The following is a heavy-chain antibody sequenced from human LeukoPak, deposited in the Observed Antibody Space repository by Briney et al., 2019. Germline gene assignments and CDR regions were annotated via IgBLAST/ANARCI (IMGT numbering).Heavy chain of an antibody. D-gene: IGHD6-19*01. CDR2: ISPSSSAI. J-gene: IGHJ4*02. CDR3: ARQFSGWTTY. Sequence: GGSLRLPCAASGFTFSNYYMNWVRQAPGKGLEWVSSISPSSSAIYYADSVKGRFTISRDNAENSVYLQMNSLRDEDTAVYYCARQFSGWTTYWGQGTLVTVSS. CDR1: GFTFSNYY. V-gene: IGHV3-48*02.